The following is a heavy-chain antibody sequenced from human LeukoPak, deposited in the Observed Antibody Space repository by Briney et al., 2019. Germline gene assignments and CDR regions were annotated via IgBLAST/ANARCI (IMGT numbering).Heavy chain of an antibody. V-gene: IGHV1-18*01. D-gene: IGHD4-17*01. J-gene: IGHJ4*02. CDR2: ISAYNGNT. CDR1: GYTFTSYG. CDR3: ARDPSDPEVVEHDYGDYSPTNYFDY. Sequence: ASVKVSCKASGYTFTSYGISWVRQAPGQGLEWMGWISAYNGNTNYAQKFQGRVTITADESTSTAYMELSSLRSEDTAVYYCARDPSDPEVVEHDYGDYSPTNYFDYWGQGTLVTVSS.